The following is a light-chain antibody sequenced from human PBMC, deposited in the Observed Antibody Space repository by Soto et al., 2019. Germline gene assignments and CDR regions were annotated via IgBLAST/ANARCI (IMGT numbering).Light chain of an antibody. V-gene: IGLV2-8*01. Sequence: QSVLTQPPSASGSPGQSVTISCTGTSSDVGGYNYVSWYQLHPGKAPKLMIYEVSKRPSGVPDRFSGSKSGDTASLTVSGLQAEDEADYYCSSYAGSNVKFGGGTKVTVL. J-gene: IGLJ2*01. CDR2: EVS. CDR3: SSYAGSNVK. CDR1: SSDVGGYNY.